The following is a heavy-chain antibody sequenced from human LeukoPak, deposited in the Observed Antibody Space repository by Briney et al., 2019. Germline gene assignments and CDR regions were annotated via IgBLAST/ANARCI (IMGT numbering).Heavy chain of an antibody. CDR3: ARDQPVAALDY. D-gene: IGHD6-19*01. J-gene: IGHJ4*02. CDR1: GFTFSSHW. V-gene: IGHV3-7*01. Sequence: PGGSLRLSCAASGFTFSSHWMSWVRQAPGKGLEWVANIKQDGSDEYYMDSVKGRFTISRDNAKNSLYLQMNSLRAEDTAVYYCARDQPVAALDYWGQGTLATVSS. CDR2: IKQDGSDE.